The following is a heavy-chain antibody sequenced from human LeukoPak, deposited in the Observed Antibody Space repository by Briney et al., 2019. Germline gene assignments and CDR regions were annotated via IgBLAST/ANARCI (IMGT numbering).Heavy chain of an antibody. V-gene: IGHV4-34*01. CDR2: INHSGST. CDR1: GGSFSGYY. CDR3: ARVGPQWLSHLYYFDY. J-gene: IGHJ4*02. D-gene: IGHD3-22*01. Sequence: SETLSLTCAVYGGSFSGYYWSWIRQPPGKGLEWIGEINHSGSTNYNPSLKSRVTISVDTSKNQFSLKLSSVTAADTAVYYCARVGPQWLSHLYYFDYWGRGTLVTVSS.